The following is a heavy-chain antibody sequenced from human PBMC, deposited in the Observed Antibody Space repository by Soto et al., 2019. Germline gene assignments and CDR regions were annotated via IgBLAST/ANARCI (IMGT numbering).Heavy chain of an antibody. CDR2: IFYSGST. CDR1: GGSISSGGYY. V-gene: IGHV4-31*03. D-gene: IGHD3-10*01. CDR3: ARVFGFGGMDV. Sequence: PSETLSLTCTVSGGSISSGGYYWSWIRQHPGKGLEWFGYIFYSGSTYYNPSLKIRVTISVDTSKNQFSLKLSSVIAADTAVYYCARVFGFGGMDVWGQGTTVTVSS. J-gene: IGHJ6*02.